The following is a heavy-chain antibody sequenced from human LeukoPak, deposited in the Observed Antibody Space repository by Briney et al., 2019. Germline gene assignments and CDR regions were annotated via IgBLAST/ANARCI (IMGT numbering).Heavy chain of an antibody. J-gene: IGHJ3*02. CDR1: GYTFSNYY. CDR2: INPSGDST. V-gene: IGHV1-46*01. D-gene: IGHD6-6*01. CDR3: AKPEVSAAFDI. Sequence: AASVKVSCKASGYTFSNYYIHWVRQAPGQGLEWMGIINPSGDSTSNVQKFQGKVTMTRDTSTSTVYMELSSPRSEDTAIYYCAKPEVSAAFDIWGQGTMVTVSS.